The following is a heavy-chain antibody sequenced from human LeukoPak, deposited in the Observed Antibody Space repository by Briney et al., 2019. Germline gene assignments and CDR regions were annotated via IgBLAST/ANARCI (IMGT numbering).Heavy chain of an antibody. CDR1: GFTFSNYN. D-gene: IGHD3-22*01. CDR3: AKVRAYYYDSSGHVDY. J-gene: IGHJ4*02. CDR2: ISSRGSYI. V-gene: IGHV3-21*04. Sequence: GGSLRLSCAASGFTFSNYNINWVRQAPGKGLEWVSSISSRGSYIYYADSVKGRFAISADNAMNSLYLQMNSLRAEDTAVYYCAKVRAYYYDSSGHVDYWGQGTLVTVSS.